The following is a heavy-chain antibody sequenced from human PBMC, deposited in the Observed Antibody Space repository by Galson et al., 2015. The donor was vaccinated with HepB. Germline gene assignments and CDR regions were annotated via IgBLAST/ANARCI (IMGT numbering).Heavy chain of an antibody. J-gene: IGHJ4*02. CDR1: GYTFTSYG. D-gene: IGHD3-22*01. Sequence: SVKVSCKASGYTFTSYGISWVRQAPGQGLEWMGWISAYNGNTNYAQKLQGRVTMTTDTSTSTAYMELRSLRSDDTAVYYCALYYYDSCGYYRNDYWGQGTLVTVSS. V-gene: IGHV1-18*04. CDR3: ALYYYDSCGYYRNDY. CDR2: ISAYNGNT.